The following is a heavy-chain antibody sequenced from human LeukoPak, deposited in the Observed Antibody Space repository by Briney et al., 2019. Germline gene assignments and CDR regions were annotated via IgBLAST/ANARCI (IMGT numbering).Heavy chain of an antibody. CDR3: TRDRWGGGYISRGMDV. D-gene: IGHD5-12*01. CDR2: IRSKDNDGTT. V-gene: IGHV3-49*04. J-gene: IGHJ6*04. CDR1: EFTFGDYA. Sequence: GGSLRLSCTASEFTFGDYATSWVRQAPGKGLEWLGFIRSKDNDGTTDYAASVKGRFIISRDDSKSVAYLEMNDLKTEDTAVYYCTRDRWGGGYISRGMDVWGKGTTVTISS.